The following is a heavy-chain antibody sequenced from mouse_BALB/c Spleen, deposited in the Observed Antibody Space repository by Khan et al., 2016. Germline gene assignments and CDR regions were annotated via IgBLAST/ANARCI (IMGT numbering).Heavy chain of an antibody. J-gene: IGHJ1*01. Sequence: EVKLLESGGGLVQPGGSLKLSCAASGFDFSRYWMSWVRQAPGKGLEWIGDINPDSSTIYYTPSLKDKFIISRDNAKHTLYLQMSKVRSEDTARYYGASTFWYFDVGGAGTTVTVSS. CDR3: ASTFWYFDV. CDR2: INPDSSTI. CDR1: GFDFSRYW. V-gene: IGHV4-1*02.